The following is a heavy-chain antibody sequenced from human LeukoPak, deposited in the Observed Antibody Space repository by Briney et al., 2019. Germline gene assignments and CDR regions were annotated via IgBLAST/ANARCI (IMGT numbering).Heavy chain of an antibody. CDR1: GFTVSNNY. D-gene: IGHD6-19*01. CDR2: ISGSGGST. V-gene: IGHV3-23*01. CDR3: AKSVAGTFYYYGMDV. J-gene: IGHJ6*02. Sequence: GGSLRLSCAASGFTVSNNYMSWVRQAPGKGLEWVSAISGSGGSTYYADFVKGRFTISRDNSKNTLYLQMNSLRAEDTAVYYCAKSVAGTFYYYGMDVWGQGTTVTVSS.